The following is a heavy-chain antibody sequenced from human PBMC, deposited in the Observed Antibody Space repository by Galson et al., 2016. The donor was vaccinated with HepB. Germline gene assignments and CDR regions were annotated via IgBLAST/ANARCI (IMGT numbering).Heavy chain of an antibody. CDR3: ASDRGVYVYYCSGRDG. J-gene: IGHJ6*02. CDR1: GFTFGRHG. D-gene: IGHD2-8*01. Sequence: SLRLSCAASGFTFGRHGMHWVRQAPGKGPEWVAVIWYDGSNKYYADSVKGRFTISRDNSENTLYLQMNSLSADDTAVYYCASDRGVYVYYCSGRDGWGQGTTVAVSS. CDR2: IWYDGSNK. V-gene: IGHV3-33*01.